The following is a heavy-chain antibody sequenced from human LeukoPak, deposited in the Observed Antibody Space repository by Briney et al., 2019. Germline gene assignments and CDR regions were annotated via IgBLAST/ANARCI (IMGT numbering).Heavy chain of an antibody. CDR3: ARQNYWGWFAP. J-gene: IGHJ5*02. D-gene: IGHD3-16*01. V-gene: IGHV4-61*05. CDR2: IYPDGST. CDR1: GGSISSNHYY. Sequence: SETLSLTCTVSGGSISSNHYYWAWIRQTPGKGLEWIGYIYPDGSTKYNPSLKSRGAISVDTSNNQFSLKVTSMTAADTAVYYCARQNYWGWFAPWGQGTLVIVSS.